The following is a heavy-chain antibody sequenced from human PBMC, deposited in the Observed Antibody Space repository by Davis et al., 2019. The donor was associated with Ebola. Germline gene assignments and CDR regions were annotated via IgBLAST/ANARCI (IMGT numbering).Heavy chain of an antibody. CDR1: GGTFSSYA. D-gene: IGHD1-1*01. J-gene: IGHJ4*02. CDR3: ATPKADDDNGAFDH. Sequence: SVKVSCKASGGTFSSYAISWVRQAPGQGLEWMGGIIPIFGTANYAQKFQGRVTITADKSTTTAYMELASLTSEDTAVYYCATPKADDDNGAFDHWGQGSLVTVSS. V-gene: IGHV1-69*06. CDR2: IIPIFGTA.